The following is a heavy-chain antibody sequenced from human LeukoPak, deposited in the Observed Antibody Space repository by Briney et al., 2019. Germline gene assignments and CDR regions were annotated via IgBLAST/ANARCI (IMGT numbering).Heavy chain of an antibody. CDR2: INPNSGGT. CDR1: GYTFTGYY. CDR3: ARELSRVVFAY. J-gene: IGHJ4*02. D-gene: IGHD2-2*01. Sequence: GASVKVSCKASGYTFTGYYIHWVRQAPGQGLEWMGWINPNSGGTNYAQKFQGRVTMTRDTSISIAYMELSSLRSDDTAVYYCARELSRVVFAYWGQGTLVTVSS. V-gene: IGHV1-2*02.